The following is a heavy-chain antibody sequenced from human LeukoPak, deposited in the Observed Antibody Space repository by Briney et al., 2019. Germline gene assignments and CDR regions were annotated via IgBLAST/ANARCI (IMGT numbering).Heavy chain of an antibody. CDR1: GGSISSYY. Sequence: PSETLSLTCTVSGGSISSYYWSWIRQPPGKGLEWIGYIYYSGSTNYNPSLKSRVTISVDTSKNQFSLKLTSVTAADTAVYYCARVNYGDFLLDYWGQGTLVTVSS. V-gene: IGHV4-59*01. D-gene: IGHD4-17*01. J-gene: IGHJ4*02. CDR3: ARVNYGDFLLDY. CDR2: IYYSGST.